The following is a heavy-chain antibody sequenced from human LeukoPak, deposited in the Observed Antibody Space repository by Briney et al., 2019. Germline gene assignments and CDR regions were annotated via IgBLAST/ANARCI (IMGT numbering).Heavy chain of an antibody. J-gene: IGHJ3*02. D-gene: IGHD2-21*02. V-gene: IGHV3-48*01. CDR2: ISSTRPTI. Sequence: GGSLRLSCAASGFSFSDYNMNWVRQAPGRGLEWISYISSTRPTIYYAASVQGRFTISRDDAKSSLYLQMNSLRVEDTAVYFCAKEVTYGGSAFDIWGQGTTVIVSS. CDR1: GFSFSDYN. CDR3: AKEVTYGGSAFDI.